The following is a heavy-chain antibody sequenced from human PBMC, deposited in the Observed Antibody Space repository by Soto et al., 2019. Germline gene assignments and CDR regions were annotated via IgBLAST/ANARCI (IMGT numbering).Heavy chain of an antibody. J-gene: IGHJ4*02. CDR2: ISYDGSNK. Sequence: HPGGYLRLSCAASGFTFSSYAMHWVRQAPGKGLEWVAVISYDGSNKYYADSVKGRFTISRDNSKNTLYLQMNSLRAEDTAVYYCARDQKGTGPFDYWGQGTLVTVSS. CDR3: ARDQKGTGPFDY. D-gene: IGHD2-8*02. V-gene: IGHV3-30-3*01. CDR1: GFTFSSYA.